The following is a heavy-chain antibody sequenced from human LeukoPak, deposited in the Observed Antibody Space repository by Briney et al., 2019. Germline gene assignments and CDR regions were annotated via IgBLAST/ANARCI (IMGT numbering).Heavy chain of an antibody. CDR3: AKDGTFYDILTGYYSRYFDY. CDR2: ISGNDGST. Sequence: GGSLRLSCAASGFTFSSYVMSWVRQAPGKGLEWVSLISGNDGSTYYADSVKGRFTISRDNSKNTLYLQMNSLRAEDTAVYYCAKDGTFYDILTGYYSRYFDYWGQGTLVTVSS. D-gene: IGHD3-9*01. V-gene: IGHV3-23*01. CDR1: GFTFSSYV. J-gene: IGHJ4*02.